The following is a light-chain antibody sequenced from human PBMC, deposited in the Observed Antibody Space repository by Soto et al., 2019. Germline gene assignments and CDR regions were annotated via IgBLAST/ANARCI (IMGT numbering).Light chain of an antibody. V-gene: IGLV2-14*01. Sequence: QSVLTQPASVSGSPGQSITISCTGTSSDVGGSFYVSRFQQHPGKAPKLMIYEVSNRPSGISNRFSGSKSGNTASLTISGLQAEDEADYYCSSYSSRSTLVFGIGTKVTVL. CDR3: SSYSSRSTLV. CDR1: SSDVGGSFY. J-gene: IGLJ1*01. CDR2: EVS.